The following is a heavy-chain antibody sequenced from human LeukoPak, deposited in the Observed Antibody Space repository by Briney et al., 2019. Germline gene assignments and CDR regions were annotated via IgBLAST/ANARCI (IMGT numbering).Heavy chain of an antibody. CDR1: GFTFSSYA. J-gene: IGHJ4*02. CDR3: ARDRGSK. V-gene: IGHV3-30-3*01. CDR2: ISYDGSNK. D-gene: IGHD2-2*01. Sequence: GRSLRLSCAASGFTFSSYAMHWVRQAPGKGLEWVAVISYDGSNKYYADSVKDRFTISRDNSKNTLYLQMNSLRAEDTAVYYCARDRGSKWGQGTLVTVSS.